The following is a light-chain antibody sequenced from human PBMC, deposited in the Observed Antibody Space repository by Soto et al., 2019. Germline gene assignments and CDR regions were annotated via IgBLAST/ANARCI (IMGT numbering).Light chain of an antibody. J-gene: IGKJ3*01. CDR3: QQYGNSPVT. CDR2: AAS. Sequence: EIVLTQSPDTLSLSPGERATLSCRASLGVSSDYVAWYQQKPGQAPRLLIYAASSRAAGVPDRFSGSGSGAVFTLSISRLEPEDFAVYYCQQYGNSPVTFGPGTKVHIK. CDR1: LGVSSDY. V-gene: IGKV3-20*01.